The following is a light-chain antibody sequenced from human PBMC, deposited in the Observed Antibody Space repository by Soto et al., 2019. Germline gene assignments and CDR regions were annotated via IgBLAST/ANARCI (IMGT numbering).Light chain of an antibody. J-gene: IGLJ2*01. V-gene: IGLV2-14*01. Sequence: QSVLTQPASVSGSPGQSITIACSGTSSDIGGYNFVSWYQHYPGKAPKLLIYDVGNRPSGVSNRFSGSKSGNTASLTISGLQAEDEADYYCISYTTTITPVILGGGTKLTVL. CDR2: DVG. CDR3: ISYTTTITPVI. CDR1: SSDIGGYNF.